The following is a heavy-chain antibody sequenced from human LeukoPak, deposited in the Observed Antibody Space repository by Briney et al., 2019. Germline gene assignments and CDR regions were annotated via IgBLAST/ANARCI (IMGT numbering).Heavy chain of an antibody. V-gene: IGHV3-23*01. Sequence: GGSLRLSCAASGLTFSSYAMSWVRQAPGKGLEWVSAISGSGGSTYYADSVKGRFTISRDNSKNTLYLQMNSLRAEDTAVYYCAKGAHCSGGSCYYFDYWGQGTLVTVSS. J-gene: IGHJ4*02. CDR1: GLTFSSYA. CDR2: ISGSGGST. CDR3: AKGAHCSGGSCYYFDY. D-gene: IGHD2-15*01.